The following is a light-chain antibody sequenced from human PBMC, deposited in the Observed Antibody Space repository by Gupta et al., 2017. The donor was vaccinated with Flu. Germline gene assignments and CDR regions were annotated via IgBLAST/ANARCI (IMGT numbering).Light chain of an antibody. CDR2: KAS. Sequence: DIQMTQSPSTLSASVGDRVTITCRASQSISSWLAWYQQKPRKAPKLLIYKASSLESGVPSRFSGSGSGTEFTLTISSLQPDDFATYYCQQDNSYSLTFGQGTKVEIK. V-gene: IGKV1-5*03. CDR1: QSISSW. CDR3: QQDNSYSLT. J-gene: IGKJ1*01.